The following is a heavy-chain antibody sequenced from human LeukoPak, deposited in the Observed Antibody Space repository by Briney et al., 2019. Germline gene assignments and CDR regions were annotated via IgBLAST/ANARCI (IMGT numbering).Heavy chain of an antibody. Sequence: GGSLRLSCAAPGFTISNSYLSWVRQAPGKGLEWISVIYSGGNTYYADSVKGRFTISRDNSNNTLYLQMNSLRAEDTAVYYCARDGYPSRPDYWGQGTLVTVSS. CDR2: IYSGGNT. CDR1: GFTISNSY. CDR3: ARDGYPSRPDY. V-gene: IGHV3-53*01. J-gene: IGHJ4*02. D-gene: IGHD1-1*01.